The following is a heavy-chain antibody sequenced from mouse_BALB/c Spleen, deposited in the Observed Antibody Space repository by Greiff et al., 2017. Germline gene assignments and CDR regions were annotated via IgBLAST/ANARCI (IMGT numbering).Heavy chain of an antibody. CDR3: ARETMVNYYAMDY. V-gene: IGHV1-80*01. CDR1: GYAFSSYW. J-gene: IGHJ4*01. CDR2: IYPGDGDT. D-gene: IGHD2-1*01. Sequence: VQLVESGAELVRPGSSVKISCKASGYAFSSYWMNWVKQRPGQGLEWIGQIYPGDGDTNYNGKFKGKATLTADKSSSTAYMQLSSLTSEDSAVYFCARETMVNYYAMDYWGQGTSVTVSS.